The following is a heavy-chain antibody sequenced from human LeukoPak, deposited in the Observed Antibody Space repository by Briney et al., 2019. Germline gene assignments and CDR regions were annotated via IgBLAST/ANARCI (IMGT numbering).Heavy chain of an antibody. D-gene: IGHD6-19*01. J-gene: IGHJ6*02. CDR2: ISGSGGST. Sequence: KPGGSLRLSCAASGFTFSSYAMSWVRQAPGKGLEWVSAISGSGGSTYYADSVKGRFTISRDNSKNTLYLQMNSLRAEDTAVYYCAKEGSSGWYGYYYCGMDVWGQGTTVTVSS. CDR1: GFTFSSYA. CDR3: AKEGSSGWYGYYYCGMDV. V-gene: IGHV3-23*01.